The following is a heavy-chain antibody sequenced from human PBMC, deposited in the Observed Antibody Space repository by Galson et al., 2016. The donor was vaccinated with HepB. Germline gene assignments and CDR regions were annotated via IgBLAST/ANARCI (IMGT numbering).Heavy chain of an antibody. J-gene: IGHJ4*02. Sequence: SLRLSCAASGFTFSTYGMHWVRQAPGKGLEWVAVISYDGSNKYYADSVKGRFTISRDNSKNTLYLQMSSLRAEDTAVYYCAKDWGPLVQGVPFDCWGQGTLVTVSS. V-gene: IGHV3-30*18. CDR3: AKDWGPLVQGVPFDC. D-gene: IGHD3-10*01. CDR1: GFTFSTYG. CDR2: ISYDGSNK.